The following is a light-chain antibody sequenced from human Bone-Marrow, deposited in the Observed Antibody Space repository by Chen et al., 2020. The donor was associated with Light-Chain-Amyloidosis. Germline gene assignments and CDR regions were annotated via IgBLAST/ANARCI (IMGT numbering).Light chain of an antibody. CDR1: NSNLGINC. J-gene: IGLJ3*02. CDR2: ENK. V-gene: IGLV1-51*02. Sequence: QSVLTQPPPVSAAPGQKVTISCSGSNSNLGINCVSWYPHLPGTSPKLLIYENKQRPSGVPDRIAGSKSGTAATLGVAGLQTGDEADYYCATWDSSLTVWMFGGGTKLTVL. CDR3: ATWDSSLTVWM.